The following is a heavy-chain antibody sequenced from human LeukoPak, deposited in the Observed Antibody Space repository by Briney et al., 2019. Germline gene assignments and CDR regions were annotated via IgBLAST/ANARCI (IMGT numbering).Heavy chain of an antibody. J-gene: IGHJ4*02. CDR2: INHSGST. D-gene: IGHD6-13*01. CDR3: ARKVSSSWYRY. V-gene: IGHV4-34*01. CDR1: GGSFSAYY. Sequence: SETLSLTCAVCGGSFSAYYWSWIRQPPGKGLEWIGEINHSGSTNYNPSLKSRVTISVDTSKNQFSLKLSSVTAADTAVYYCARKVSSSWYRYWGQGTLVTVSS.